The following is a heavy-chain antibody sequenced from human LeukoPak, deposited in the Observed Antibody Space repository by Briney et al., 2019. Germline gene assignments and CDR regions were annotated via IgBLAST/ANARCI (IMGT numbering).Heavy chain of an antibody. CDR1: GGSISSGGYY. J-gene: IGHJ6*02. D-gene: IGHD3-22*01. V-gene: IGHV4-30-2*01. Sequence: SETLSLTCTVSGGSISSGGYYWSWIRQPPGKGLEWIWYIYHSGSTYYNPSLKSRVTISVDRSKNQFSLKLSSVTAADTAVYYCARLPYDRNYYYGMDVWGQGTTVTVSS. CDR3: ARLPYDRNYYYGMDV. CDR2: IYHSGST.